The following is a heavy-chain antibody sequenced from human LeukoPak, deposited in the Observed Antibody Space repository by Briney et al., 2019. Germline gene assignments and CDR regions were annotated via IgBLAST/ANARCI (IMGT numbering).Heavy chain of an antibody. D-gene: IGHD2-2*02. CDR3: VRAVPAAILGAFDI. CDR1: GFTFSSYS. Sequence: KTGGSLRLSCAASGFTFSSYSMNWVRQAPGKGLEWVSSISSSSSYIYYADSVKGRFTISRDNAKNSLYLQMNSLRAEDTAMYYCVRAVPAAILGAFDIWGQGTMVTVSS. CDR2: ISSSSSYI. J-gene: IGHJ3*02. V-gene: IGHV3-21*01.